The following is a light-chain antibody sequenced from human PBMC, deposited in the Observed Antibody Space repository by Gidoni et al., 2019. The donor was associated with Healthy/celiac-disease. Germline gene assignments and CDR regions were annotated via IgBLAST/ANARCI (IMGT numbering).Light chain of an antibody. CDR2: AAS. J-gene: IGKJ2*01. Sequence: DIQITQSPSSLSASVGDRVTITCRASQSISSYLNWYQQKPGKATKLLIYAASSLQSGVPSRFSSSGSGTDFTLTISSLQPEDFATYYCQQSYSTPYTFGQGTKLEIK. V-gene: IGKV1-39*01. CDR3: QQSYSTPYT. CDR1: QSISSY.